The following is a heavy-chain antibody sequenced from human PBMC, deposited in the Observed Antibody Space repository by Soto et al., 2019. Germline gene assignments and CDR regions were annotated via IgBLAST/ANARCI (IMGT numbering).Heavy chain of an antibody. CDR2: TYYRSKWNN. Sequence: QTLSLTCAISGDSVSNNRAAWNWIRQSPSRGLEWLGRTYYRSKWNNDYAVSVKSRISISPDPSKNRFSLQLNSVTPEDTAVYYCVRMLVATGGYFDYWGQGTPVTVSS. V-gene: IGHV6-1*01. D-gene: IGHD5-12*01. CDR1: GDSVSNNRAA. J-gene: IGHJ4*02. CDR3: VRMLVATGGYFDY.